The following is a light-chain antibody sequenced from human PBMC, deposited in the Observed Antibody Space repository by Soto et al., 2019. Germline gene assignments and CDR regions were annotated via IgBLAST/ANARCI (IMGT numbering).Light chain of an antibody. J-gene: IGKJ1*01. CDR2: AAS. CDR1: QSVTTY. CDR3: LQDYNFPWT. Sequence: DIQLTQSPSSLSASVGDRVTITCRASQSVTTYLNWYQQKPGKAPKLLISAASSLRDGVPSRFSGSGSGTVFTLTINSLHPEDFATYYCLQDYNFPWTFGQGTKVEVK. V-gene: IGKV1-39*01.